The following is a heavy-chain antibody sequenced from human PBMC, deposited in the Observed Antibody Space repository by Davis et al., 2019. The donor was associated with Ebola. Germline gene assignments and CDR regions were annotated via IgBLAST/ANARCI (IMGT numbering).Heavy chain of an antibody. V-gene: IGHV4-59*08. D-gene: IGHD2-21*01. J-gene: IGHJ5*02. CDR2: FYYSVGT. Sequence: SETLSLTCNVSGDSISTYYWSWIRQPPGKGPEWIGKFYYSVGTNYNPSLKSRVTISIDTSKNQFSLKLSSVTAADTAVYYCAKGTYSSMAAWFDPWGQGILVTVPS. CDR3: AKGTYSSMAAWFDP. CDR1: GDSISTYY.